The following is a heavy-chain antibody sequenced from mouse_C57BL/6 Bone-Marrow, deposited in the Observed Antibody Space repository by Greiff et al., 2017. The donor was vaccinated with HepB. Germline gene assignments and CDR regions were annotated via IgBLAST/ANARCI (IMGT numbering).Heavy chain of an antibody. Sequence: EVHLVESGGGLVQPGGSLKLSCAASGFTFSDYYMYWVRQTPEKRLEWVAYISNGGGSTYYPDTVKGRFTISRDNAKNTLYLQMSRLKSEDTAMYYCARELRSAWFAYWGQGTLVTVSA. D-gene: IGHD3-2*02. CDR2: ISNGGGST. CDR1: GFTFSDYY. V-gene: IGHV5-12*01. J-gene: IGHJ3*01. CDR3: ARELRSAWFAY.